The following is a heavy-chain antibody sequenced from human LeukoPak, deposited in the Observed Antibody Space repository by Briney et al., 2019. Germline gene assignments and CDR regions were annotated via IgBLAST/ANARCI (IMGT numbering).Heavy chain of an antibody. Sequence: PGGSLRLSCAASGFTFSSYAMSWVRQAPGKGLEWVSAISGSGGSIYYADSVKGRFTISRDNAKNSLYLQMNSLRAEDTAVYYCARDYIPAAAGKGGAFDIWGQGTMVTVSS. CDR2: ISGSGGSI. CDR3: ARDYIPAAAGKGGAFDI. V-gene: IGHV3-23*01. CDR1: GFTFSSYA. J-gene: IGHJ3*02. D-gene: IGHD6-13*01.